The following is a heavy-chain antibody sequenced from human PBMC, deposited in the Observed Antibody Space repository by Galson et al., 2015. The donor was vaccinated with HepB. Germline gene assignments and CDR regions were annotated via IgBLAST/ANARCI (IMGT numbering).Heavy chain of an antibody. CDR2: IIPILGIA. D-gene: IGHD4-11*01. CDR3: AREGGRNSNWYHDMDV. CDR1: GGTFSSYA. J-gene: IGHJ6*03. Sequence: SVKVSCKASGGTFSSYAISWVRQAPGQGLEWMGRIIPILGIANYAQKFQGRVTITADKSTSTAYMELSSLRSEDTAVYYCAREGGRNSNWYHDMDVWGKGTTVTVSS. V-gene: IGHV1-69*04.